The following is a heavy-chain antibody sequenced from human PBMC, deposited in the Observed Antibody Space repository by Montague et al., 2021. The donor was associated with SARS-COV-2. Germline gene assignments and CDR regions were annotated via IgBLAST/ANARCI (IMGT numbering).Heavy chain of an antibody. CDR2: ISNSGDTK. V-gene: IGHV3-48*03. Sequence: SLRLSCAASGFIFSRYEMNWVRQAPGKGLEWVSYISNSGDTKYYADSVKGRFTIPRDNAKNSLYLQMSSLRAEDTAVYYCARAGEDYYYDSSGFLYWGQGILVTVSS. D-gene: IGHD3-22*01. CDR1: GFIFSRYE. CDR3: ARAGEDYYYDSSGFLY. J-gene: IGHJ4*02.